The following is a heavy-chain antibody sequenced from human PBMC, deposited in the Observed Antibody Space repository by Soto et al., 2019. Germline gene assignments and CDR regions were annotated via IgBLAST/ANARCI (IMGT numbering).Heavy chain of an antibody. V-gene: IGHV4-34*01. D-gene: IGHD3-9*01. CDR1: GGSFSGYY. CDR2: INHSGST. CDR3: LLMVYAAEYYDILTGDY. J-gene: IGHJ4*02. Sequence: SETLSLTCAVYGGSFSGYYWSWIRQPPGKGLEWIGEINHSGSTNYNPSLKSRVTISVDTSKNQFSLKLSSVTAADTAVYYCLLMVYAAEYYDILTGDYWGQGTLVTVSS.